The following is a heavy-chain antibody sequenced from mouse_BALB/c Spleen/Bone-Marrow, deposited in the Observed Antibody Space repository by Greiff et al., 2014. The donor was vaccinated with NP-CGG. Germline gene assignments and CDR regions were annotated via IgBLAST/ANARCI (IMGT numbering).Heavy chain of an antibody. CDR1: GFNIKDYY. Sequence: VQLKESGAELVRSGASVKSSCTASGFNIKDYYMHWVKQRPEQGLEWIGWIDPENGDTEYAPKVQGKATMTADTSSNTAYLQLSSLTSENTAVYYCNARGDYDFDYFDYWGQGTTLTVSS. D-gene: IGHD2-4*01. J-gene: IGHJ2*01. CDR3: NARGDYDFDYFDY. V-gene: IGHV14-4*02. CDR2: IDPENGDT.